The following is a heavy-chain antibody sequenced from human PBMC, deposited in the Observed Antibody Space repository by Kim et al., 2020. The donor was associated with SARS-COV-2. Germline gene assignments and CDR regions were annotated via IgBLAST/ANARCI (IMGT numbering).Heavy chain of an antibody. CDR3: AKPGDNYYYDSSGQTAEYFQH. V-gene: IGHV3-30*18. CDR1: GFTFSSYG. CDR2: ISYDGSNK. D-gene: IGHD3-22*01. Sequence: GGSLRLSCAASGFTFSSYGMHWVRQAPGKGLEWVAVISYDGSNKYYADYVKGRFTISRDNSKNTLYLQMNSLRAEDTAVYYCAKPGDNYYYDSSGQTAEYFQHWGQGTLVTVSS. J-gene: IGHJ1*01.